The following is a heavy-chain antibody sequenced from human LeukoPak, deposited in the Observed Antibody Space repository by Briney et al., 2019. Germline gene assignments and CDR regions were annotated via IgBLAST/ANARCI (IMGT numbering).Heavy chain of an antibody. CDR2: ISYDGSNK. CDR1: GFTFSSYA. D-gene: IGHD3-3*01. Sequence: GGSLRLSCAASGFTFSSYAMHWVRQAPGKGLEWVAVISYDGSNKYYADSVKGRFTISRDNSKNTLYLQMNSLRAEDTAVYYCARVTTTIHAFDIWGQGTMVTVSS. CDR3: ARVTTTIHAFDI. J-gene: IGHJ3*02. V-gene: IGHV3-30*04.